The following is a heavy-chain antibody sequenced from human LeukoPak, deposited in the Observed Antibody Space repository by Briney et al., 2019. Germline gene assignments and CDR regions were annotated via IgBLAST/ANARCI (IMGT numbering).Heavy chain of an antibody. CDR1: GFTFSSYS. CDR2: ISSSSSYI. CDR3: ARLVPAAHDY. D-gene: IGHD2-2*01. V-gene: IGHV3-21*01. J-gene: IGHJ4*02. Sequence: PGGSLRLSRAASGFTFSSYSMNWVRQAPGKGLEWVSSISSSSSYIYYADSVKGRFTISRDNAKNSLYLQMNSLRAEDTAVYYCARLVPAAHDYWGQGTLVTVSS.